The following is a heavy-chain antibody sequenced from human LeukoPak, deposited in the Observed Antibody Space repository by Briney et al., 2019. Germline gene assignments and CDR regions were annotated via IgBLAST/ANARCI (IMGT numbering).Heavy chain of an antibody. CDR3: AKDDSRTLDHFDY. D-gene: IGHD6-13*01. CDR2: INTSGGHT. J-gene: IGHJ4*02. Sequence: GGSLRLSCAASGFAFNNYAMSWVRQAPGKGLEWVSGINTSGGHTYFADSVKGRFTISRDNSKNTLYLQMNGLRAEDTAVYYCAKDDSRTLDHFDYWGQGALVTVSS. V-gene: IGHV3-23*01. CDR1: GFAFNNYA.